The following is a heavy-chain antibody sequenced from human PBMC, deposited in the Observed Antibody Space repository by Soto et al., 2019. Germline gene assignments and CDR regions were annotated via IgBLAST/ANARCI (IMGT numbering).Heavy chain of an antibody. Sequence: WASVKVSCKASGYSISAYYIHWVRQAPGQGLEWMGWIDPKNGGTVSAQKFQGRLTMTRDTSISTVYMDLSGLTSDDTALYYCGRDDYGIFPYWGQGGLVTVSS. J-gene: IGHJ4*02. V-gene: IGHV1-2*02. CDR3: GRDDYGIFPY. D-gene: IGHD3-10*01. CDR1: GYSISAYY. CDR2: IDPKNGGT.